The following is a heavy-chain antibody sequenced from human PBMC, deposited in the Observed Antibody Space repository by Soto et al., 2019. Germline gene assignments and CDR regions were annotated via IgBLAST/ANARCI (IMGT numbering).Heavy chain of an antibody. D-gene: IGHD2-15*01. CDR2: IYYSGST. J-gene: IGHJ4*02. V-gene: IGHV4-31*03. Sequence: SETLSLTCTVSGGSISSGGYYWSWIRQHPGKGLEWIGYIYYSGSTYYNPSLKSRVTISVDTSKNQFSLKLSSVTAADTAVYYCAGESKCSGGSCYRHGIFDYWGQGTLVTVSS. CDR1: GGSISSGGYY. CDR3: AGESKCSGGSCYRHGIFDY.